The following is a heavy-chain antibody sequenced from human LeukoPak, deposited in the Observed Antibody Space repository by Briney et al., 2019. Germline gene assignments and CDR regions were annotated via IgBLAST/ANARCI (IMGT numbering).Heavy chain of an antibody. J-gene: IGHJ4*02. CDR1: GFTFSSSA. CDR3: AKDYGGPTVPKGGIDY. D-gene: IGHD4-17*01. V-gene: IGHV3-43D*03. Sequence: SGGSLRLSCAASGFTFSSSAMSWVRQAPGKGLEWVSLISWDGGSTYYADSVKGRFTISRDNSKNSLYLQMNSLRAEDTALYYCAKDYGGPTVPKGGIDYWGQGTLVTVSS. CDR2: ISWDGGST.